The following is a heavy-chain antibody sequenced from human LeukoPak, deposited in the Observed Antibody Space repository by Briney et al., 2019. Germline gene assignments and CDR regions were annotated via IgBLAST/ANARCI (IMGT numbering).Heavy chain of an antibody. J-gene: IGHJ4*02. CDR1: GVSISSYY. V-gene: IGHV4-4*07. CDR3: ARGGTSGSYSDY. CDR2: IYTSGST. Sequence: SETLSLTCTVSGVSISSYYWSWIRQPAGKGLEWIGRIYTSGSTDYNPSLKSRVTMSVDTSKNQFSLKLSSVTAADTAVYYCARGGTSGSYSDYWGQGTLVTVSS. D-gene: IGHD1-26*01.